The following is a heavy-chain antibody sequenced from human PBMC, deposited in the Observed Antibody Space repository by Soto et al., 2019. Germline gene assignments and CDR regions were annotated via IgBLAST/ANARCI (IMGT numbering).Heavy chain of an antibody. CDR2: THYSGST. CDR3: ARGAGRCSSTSCYGRTYYYGMDV. V-gene: IGHV4-30-4*01. J-gene: IGHJ6*02. CDR1: GGSISSGDYY. Sequence: QVQLQESGPGLVNPSQTLSLTCTVSGGSISSGDYYWSWIRQPPGKGLEWIGYTHYSGSTYYNPSLESRVTISADTSKNQFSLKLTSVTAADTGVYYCARGAGRCSSTSCYGRTYYYGMDVWGQGTTVTVSS. D-gene: IGHD2-2*01.